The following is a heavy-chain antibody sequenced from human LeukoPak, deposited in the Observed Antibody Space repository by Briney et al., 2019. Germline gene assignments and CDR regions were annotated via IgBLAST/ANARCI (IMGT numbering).Heavy chain of an antibody. V-gene: IGHV3-66*01. D-gene: IGHD4-17*01. Sequence: GGSLRLSCAASGFTFNVYGIHWVRQAPGKGLEWVSVIYSGGSTYYADSVKGRFTISRDNSKNTLYLQMNSLRAEDTAVYYCARVHVTTEHAFDIWGQGTMVTVSS. CDR2: IYSGGST. CDR1: GFTFNVYG. CDR3: ARVHVTTEHAFDI. J-gene: IGHJ3*02.